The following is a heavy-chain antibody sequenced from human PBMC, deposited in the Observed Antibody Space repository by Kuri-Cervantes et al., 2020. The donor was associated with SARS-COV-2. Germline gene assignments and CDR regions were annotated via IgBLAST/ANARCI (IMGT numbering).Heavy chain of an antibody. CDR1: GYTFTSYG. CDR3: ARDSLLSGSYHFDY. J-gene: IGHJ4*02. D-gene: IGHD1-26*01. V-gene: IGHV1-2*02. Sequence: ASVKVSCKASGYTFTSYGISWVRQAPGQGLEWMGWISAYSGGTNYAQKFQGRVTMTRDTSISTAYMELSRLRSDDTAVYYCARDSLLSGSYHFDYWGQGTLVTVSS. CDR2: ISAYSGGT.